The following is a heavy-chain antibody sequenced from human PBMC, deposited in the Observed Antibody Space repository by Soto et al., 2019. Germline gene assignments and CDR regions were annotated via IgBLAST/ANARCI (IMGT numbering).Heavy chain of an antibody. CDR3: ARLSVGPPHVGSDS. D-gene: IGHD1-26*01. CDR1: GYTFISYA. V-gene: IGHV1-3*04. CDR2: INTDNGNT. J-gene: IGHJ5*01. Sequence: ASVKVSCKASGYTFISYAMHWVRQAPGQRLEWMGWINTDNGNTKYSQRFQGRVTITRDTSATTAYMELRSLRPEDTAVYYCARLSVGPPHVGSDSWGQGTLVTSPQ.